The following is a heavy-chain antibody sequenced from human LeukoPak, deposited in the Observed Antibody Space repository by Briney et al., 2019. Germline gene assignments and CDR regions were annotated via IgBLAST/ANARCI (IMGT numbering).Heavy chain of an antibody. J-gene: IGHJ4*02. V-gene: IGHV3-7*05. CDR3: ARDKYSSNYHY. D-gene: IGHD4-11*01. CDR1: GFTFTACR. Sequence: PGGSLRLSCAVSGFTFTACRMTWVHQAPGKGLEWVASIKPDGSDQYYVGSLKGRFTISRDNAKSSLYLQMNSLRAEDTAVYYCARDKYSSNYHYWGQGTLVTVSS. CDR2: IKPDGSDQ.